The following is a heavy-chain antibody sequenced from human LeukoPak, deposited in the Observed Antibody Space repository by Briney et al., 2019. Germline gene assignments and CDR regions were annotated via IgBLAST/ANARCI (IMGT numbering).Heavy chain of an antibody. Sequence: SETLSLTCTVSGGSISSYYWSWIRQPPGKGLEWIGYIYYSGSTYYNPSLKSRVTISVDTSKNQFSLKLSSVTAADTAVYYCARLTRSTVVTGGLDYWGQGTLVTVSS. V-gene: IGHV4-59*08. D-gene: IGHD4-23*01. CDR1: GGSISSYY. J-gene: IGHJ4*02. CDR2: IYYSGST. CDR3: ARLTRSTVVTGGLDY.